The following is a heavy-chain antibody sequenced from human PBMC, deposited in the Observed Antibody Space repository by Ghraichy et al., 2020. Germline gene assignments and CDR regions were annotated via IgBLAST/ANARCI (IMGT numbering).Heavy chain of an antibody. CDR2: ISGSGGGT. D-gene: IGHD6-19*01. V-gene: IGHV3-23*01. CDR3: AKDGGDSGWYDFYY. J-gene: IGHJ4*02. CDR1: GFSFINYA. Sequence: GESLNISCAASGFSFINYAMSWVRQAPGKGLEWVSAISGSGGGTYYSDSVKGRFTISRDISKNTLYLQMNSLRAEDTAVYYCAKDGGDSGWYDFYYWGQGTLVTVSS.